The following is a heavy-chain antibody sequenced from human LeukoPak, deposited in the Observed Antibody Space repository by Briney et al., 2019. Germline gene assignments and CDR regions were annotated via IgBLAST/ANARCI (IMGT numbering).Heavy chain of an antibody. CDR3: ARENGIYCSSTSCLTRDWFDP. CDR2: ISAYNGNT. V-gene: IGHV1-18*04. CDR1: GYTFTGYY. J-gene: IGHJ5*02. D-gene: IGHD2-2*01. Sequence: ASVKVSCKASGYTFTGYYMHWVRQAPGQGLEWMGWISAYNGNTNYAQKLQGRVTMTTDTSTSTAYMELRSLRSDDTAVYYCARENGIYCSSTSCLTRDWFDPWGQGTLVTVSS.